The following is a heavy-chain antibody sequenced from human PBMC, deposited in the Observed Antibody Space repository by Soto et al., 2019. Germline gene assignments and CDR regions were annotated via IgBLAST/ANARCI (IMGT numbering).Heavy chain of an antibody. CDR3: AGSYGAGDRALDA. V-gene: IGHV1-69*02. D-gene: IGHD3-10*01. J-gene: IGHJ5*02. CDR2: INPILSMS. Sequence: QVQLVQSGAEVKRPGSSVKVSCKASGDTFTFYSINWVRQAPGLGLEWMGRINPILSMSNYAQSFQGRVTMTADKCTSTAYRELSRLRSEDTGIYDGAGSYGAGDRALDAGGQGARVTVS. CDR1: GDTFTFYS.